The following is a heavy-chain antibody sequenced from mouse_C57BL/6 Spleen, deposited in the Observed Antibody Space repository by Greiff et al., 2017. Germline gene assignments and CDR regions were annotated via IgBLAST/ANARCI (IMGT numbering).Heavy chain of an antibody. Sequence: EVQVVESGGGLVKPGGSLKLSCAASGFTFSSYTMSWVRQTPEKRLEWVATISGGGGNTYYPDSVKGRFTISRDNAKNTLYLQMSSLGSEDAALYYCARQTGPFGYWGQGTTLTVSS. CDR2: ISGGGGNT. V-gene: IGHV5-9*01. D-gene: IGHD4-1*01. CDR1: GFTFSSYT. J-gene: IGHJ2*01. CDR3: ARQTGPFGY.